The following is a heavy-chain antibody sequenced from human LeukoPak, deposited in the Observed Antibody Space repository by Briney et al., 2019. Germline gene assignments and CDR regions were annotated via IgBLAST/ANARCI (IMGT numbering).Heavy chain of an antibody. V-gene: IGHV4-59*08. J-gene: IGHJ4*02. CDR2: IYYSGST. CDR1: AGSISSYY. CDR3: ARRGSGSYSPFDY. Sequence: SETLSLTCTVSAGSISSYYWSWVRQPPGRGLEWIGHIYYSGSTNYNPSLKSRVTISVDTSKNQFSLKLRSVIAADTAVYYCARRGSGSYSPFDYWGQGTLVTVSS. D-gene: IGHD3-10*01.